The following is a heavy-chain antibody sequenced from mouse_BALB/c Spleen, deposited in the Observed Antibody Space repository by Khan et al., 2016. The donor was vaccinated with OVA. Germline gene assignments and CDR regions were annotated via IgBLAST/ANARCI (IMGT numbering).Heavy chain of an antibody. V-gene: IGHV1-20*02. CDR3: ARKNGSDFDY. J-gene: IGHJ2*01. Sequence: EVQLVESGPELVKPGASVKISCKASGYSFTGYFMNWVMQSHGKSLEWIGRINPHIGETLYNQKFKGKATLTVDESSRTAHMELQSLASEDSAVYYCARKNGSDFDYWGQGTTLTVSS. CDR1: GYSFTGYF. D-gene: IGHD1-1*01. CDR2: INPHIGET.